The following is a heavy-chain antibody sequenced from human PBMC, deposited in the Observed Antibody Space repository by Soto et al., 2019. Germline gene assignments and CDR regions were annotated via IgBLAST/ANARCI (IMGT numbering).Heavy chain of an antibody. J-gene: IGHJ4*02. Sequence: GGSLRLSCAASGFTFSSYAMNWVSQAPGKGLEWVSVISGSGGSTYYADSVKGRFTISRDNSKNTLYLQMNSLRAEDTAVYYCARDHGGYSYGYDYWGQGIPVTVSS. CDR1: GFTFSSYA. CDR3: ARDHGGYSYGYDY. D-gene: IGHD5-18*01. V-gene: IGHV3-23*01. CDR2: ISGSGGST.